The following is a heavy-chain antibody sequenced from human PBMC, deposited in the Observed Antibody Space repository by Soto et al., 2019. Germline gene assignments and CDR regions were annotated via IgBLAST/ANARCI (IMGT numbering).Heavy chain of an antibody. D-gene: IGHD3-10*01. V-gene: IGHV4-34*01. J-gene: IGHJ6*03. Sequence: KGLEWIGEINHSGSTNYNPSLKSRVTISVDTSKNQFSLKLSSVTAADTAVYYCAIFFFQSEDVFHYYHSVMEFWRNGSTVTV. CDR2: INHSGST. CDR3: AIFFFQSEDVFHYYHSVMEF.